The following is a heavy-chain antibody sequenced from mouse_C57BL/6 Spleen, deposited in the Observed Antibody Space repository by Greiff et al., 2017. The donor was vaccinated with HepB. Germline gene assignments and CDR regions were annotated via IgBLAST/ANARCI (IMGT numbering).Heavy chain of an antibody. Sequence: EVKLVESGGGLVKPGGSLKLSCAASGFTFSDYGMHWVRQAPEKGLEWVAYISSGSSTIYYADTVKGRFTISRDNAKNTLFLQMTSLRSEDTAMYYCARPYYYDYLAYWGQGTLVTVSA. D-gene: IGHD2-4*01. CDR3: ARPYYYDYLAY. J-gene: IGHJ3*01. V-gene: IGHV5-17*01. CDR1: GFTFSDYG. CDR2: ISSGSSTI.